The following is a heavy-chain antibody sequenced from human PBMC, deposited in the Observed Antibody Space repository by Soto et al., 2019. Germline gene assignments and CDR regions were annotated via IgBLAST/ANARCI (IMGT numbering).Heavy chain of an antibody. CDR1: GGSFSGYY. Sequence: PSETLSLTCAVYGGSFSGYYWSWIRQPPGKGLEWIGEINHSGSTNYNPSLKSRVTISVDTSKNQFSLKLSSVTAADTAVYYCALTAAIALFDYWGQGTLVTVSS. CDR2: INHSGST. CDR3: ALTAAIALFDY. D-gene: IGHD2-2*02. V-gene: IGHV4-34*01. J-gene: IGHJ4*02.